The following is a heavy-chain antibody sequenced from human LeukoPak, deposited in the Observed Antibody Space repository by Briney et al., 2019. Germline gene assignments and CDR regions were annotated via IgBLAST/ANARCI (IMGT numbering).Heavy chain of an antibody. Sequence: ASVKVSCKASGYTFTGYYMHWVRQAPGQGLEWMGRINPNSGGTNYAQKFQGRVTMTRDTSISTAYMELSRLRSDDTAVYYCARGGYDTERDDWLDPWGQGTLVTVSS. J-gene: IGHJ5*02. CDR3: ARGGYDTERDDWLDP. D-gene: IGHD3-22*01. CDR2: INPNSGGT. CDR1: GYTFTGYY. V-gene: IGHV1-2*06.